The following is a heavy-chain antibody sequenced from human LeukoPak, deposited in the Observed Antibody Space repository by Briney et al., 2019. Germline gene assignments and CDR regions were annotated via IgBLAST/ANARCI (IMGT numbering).Heavy chain of an antibody. V-gene: IGHV4-61*08. CDR3: ARTGYCSSTSCYTASRPYYYYYMDV. D-gene: IGHD2-2*02. Sequence: SETLSLTCTVSGGSISSGGYYWSWIRQPPGKGLEWIGYIYYSGSTNYNPSLKSRVTISVDTSKNQFSLKLSSVTAADTAVYYCARTGYCSSTSCYTASRPYYYYYMDVWGKGTTVTVSS. CDR1: GGSISSGGYY. CDR2: IYYSGST. J-gene: IGHJ6*03.